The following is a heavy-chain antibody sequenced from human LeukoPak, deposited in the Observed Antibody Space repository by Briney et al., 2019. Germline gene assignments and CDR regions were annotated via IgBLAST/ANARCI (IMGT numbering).Heavy chain of an antibody. CDR2: INWNGGST. CDR1: GFTFDDYG. Sequence: RPGGSLRLSCAASGFTFDDYGMSWVRQAPGKGLEWVSGINWNGGSTGYADSVKGRFTISRDNAKNSLYLQMNSLRAEDTALYYCARDYRDGYNLGIVYWGQGTLVTVSS. CDR3: ARDYRDGYNLGIVY. D-gene: IGHD5-24*01. J-gene: IGHJ4*02. V-gene: IGHV3-20*04.